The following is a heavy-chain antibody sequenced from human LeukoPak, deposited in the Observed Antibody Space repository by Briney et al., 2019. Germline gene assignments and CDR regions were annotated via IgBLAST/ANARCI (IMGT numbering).Heavy chain of an antibody. J-gene: IGHJ6*02. Sequence: PGGSLRLSSAASGFTFSSYGMHWVRPAPGKGLEWGAVISYDGSNKYYADSVKGRFTISRDNSKNTLYLQMNSLRAEDTAVYYCAKDARVSMATAYYYCYGMDVWGQGTTVTVSS. D-gene: IGHD5-24*01. CDR1: GFTFSSYG. CDR2: ISYDGSNK. CDR3: AKDARVSMATAYYYCYGMDV. V-gene: IGHV3-30*18.